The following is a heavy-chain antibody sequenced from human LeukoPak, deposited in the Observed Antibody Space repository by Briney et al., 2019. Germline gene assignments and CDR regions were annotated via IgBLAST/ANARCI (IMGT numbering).Heavy chain of an antibody. V-gene: IGHV3-23*01. Sequence: GGSLRLSCAASGFTVSSNYMSWVRQAPGKGLEWVSAISGSGGSTYYADSVKGRFTISRDNSKNTLYLQMNSLRAEDTAVYYCTSLSNTDKDDYWGQGTLVTVSS. D-gene: IGHD1/OR15-1a*01. CDR1: GFTVSSNY. J-gene: IGHJ4*02. CDR3: TSLSNTDKDDY. CDR2: ISGSGGST.